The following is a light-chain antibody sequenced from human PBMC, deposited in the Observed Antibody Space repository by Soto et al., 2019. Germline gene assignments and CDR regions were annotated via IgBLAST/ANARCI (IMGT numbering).Light chain of an antibody. CDR3: ETWDSNTHTV. V-gene: IGLV4-60*02. CDR1: SGHSSYI. CDR2: LEGSGSY. J-gene: IGLJ3*02. Sequence: QLVLTQSSSASASLGSSVKLTCTLSSGHSSYIIAWHQQQPGKAPRYLMKLEGSGSYNKGSGVPDRFSGSSSGADRYRTISTLQFEDEADYYCETWDSNTHTVFGGGTKLTVL.